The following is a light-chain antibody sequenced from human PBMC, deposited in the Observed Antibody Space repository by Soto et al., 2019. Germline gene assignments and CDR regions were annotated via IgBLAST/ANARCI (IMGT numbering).Light chain of an antibody. CDR3: QQRSHWPRT. Sequence: EIVLTQSPGTLSLSPGERATLSCRASQSVSSSYLAWYQQKPGQAPRLLIYGASNRATGIPARFSGSGSGTDFTLTISSLEPEDFAVYYCQQRSHWPRTFGQGTKVDIK. CDR2: GAS. CDR1: QSVSSSY. V-gene: IGKV3D-20*02. J-gene: IGKJ1*01.